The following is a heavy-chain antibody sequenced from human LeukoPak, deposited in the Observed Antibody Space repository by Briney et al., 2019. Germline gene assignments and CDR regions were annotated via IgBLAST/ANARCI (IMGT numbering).Heavy chain of an antibody. D-gene: IGHD5-12*01. CDR3: ARDVGIVATIGFDY. Sequence: GGSLRLSCAASGFTFSSYAMHWVRQAPGKGLEWVAVISYDGSNKYYADSVKGRFTISRDNSKNTLYLQMNSLRAEDTVVYYCARDVGIVATIGFDYWGQGTLVTVSS. CDR1: GFTFSSYA. CDR2: ISYDGSNK. V-gene: IGHV3-30-3*01. J-gene: IGHJ4*02.